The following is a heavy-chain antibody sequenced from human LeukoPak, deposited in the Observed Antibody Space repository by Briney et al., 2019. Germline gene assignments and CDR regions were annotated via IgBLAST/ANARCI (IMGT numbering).Heavy chain of an antibody. D-gene: IGHD2-21*01. CDR2: ISYDGSNK. J-gene: IGHJ4*02. Sequence: PGGSLRLSCAVSGFTFSSYAMHWVRQAPGKGLEWVAVISYDGSNKYYADSVKGRFTISRDNSKNTLYLQMDSLRGEDTAVYYCAKDFRIGYSAHFDYWGQGALVTVSS. V-gene: IGHV3-30-3*01. CDR1: GFTFSSYA. CDR3: AKDFRIGYSAHFDY.